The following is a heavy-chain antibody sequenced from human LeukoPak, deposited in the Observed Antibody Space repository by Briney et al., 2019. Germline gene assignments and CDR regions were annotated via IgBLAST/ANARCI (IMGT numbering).Heavy chain of an antibody. Sequence: PSETLSLTCAVYGGSFSGYYWSWIRQPPGKGLEWIGEINHSGSTNYNPSLKSRVTISVDTSKNQFSLKLSSVTAADTAVYYCARVQAIAAFDYWGQGTLVTVSS. D-gene: IGHD6-13*01. CDR1: GGSFSGYY. J-gene: IGHJ4*02. V-gene: IGHV4-34*01. CDR2: INHSGST. CDR3: ARVQAIAAFDY.